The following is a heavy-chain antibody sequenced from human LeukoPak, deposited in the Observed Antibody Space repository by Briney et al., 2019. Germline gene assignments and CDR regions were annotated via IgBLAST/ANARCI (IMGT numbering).Heavy chain of an antibody. J-gene: IGHJ5*02. CDR1: GYTLTGYY. V-gene: IGHV1-2*02. CDR3: ARNLYSGYDWGNWFDP. D-gene: IGHD5-12*01. Sequence: ASVKVSCKASGYTLTGYYMHWVRQAPGQGLEWMGWINPNSGGTNYAQKFQGRVTMTRDTSISTAYMELSRLRSDDTAVYYCARNLYSGYDWGNWFDPWGQGTLVTVSS. CDR2: INPNSGGT.